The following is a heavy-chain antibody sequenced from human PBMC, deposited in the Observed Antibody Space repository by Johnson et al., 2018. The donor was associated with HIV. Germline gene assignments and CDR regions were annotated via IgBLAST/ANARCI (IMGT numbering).Heavy chain of an antibody. Sequence: VQLVESGGGLGQPGGSLRLSCVDSGFTFNNYWMHWVRQAPGKGPVWVSRINSDGSTTDYADSVKGRFTIPRDNAKNTLYLQMNSLRAEDTAVYYCARASDSYCSADCYGDGFQISDQGTKVIVSS. V-gene: IGHV3-74*01. CDR3: ARASDSYCSADCYGDGFQI. D-gene: IGHD2-21*02. CDR2: INSDGSTT. J-gene: IGHJ3*02. CDR1: GFTFNNYW.